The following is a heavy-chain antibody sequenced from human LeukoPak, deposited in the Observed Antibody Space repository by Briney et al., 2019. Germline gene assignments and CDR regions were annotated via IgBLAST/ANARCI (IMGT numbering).Heavy chain of an antibody. J-gene: IGHJ5*02. CDR2: ISHSGST. V-gene: IGHV4-38-2*01. CDR1: NSSISSGSF. Sequence: SETLSLTCGVSNSSISSGSFWGCLRKSPGKGLEWFGSISHSGSTYYNPSLESRVTISLDTSKNQFSLKLGSVTAADTAVYFCARGPYTNTNYFDPWGQGTQVTVTS. CDR3: ARGPYTNTNYFDP. D-gene: IGHD2-2*02.